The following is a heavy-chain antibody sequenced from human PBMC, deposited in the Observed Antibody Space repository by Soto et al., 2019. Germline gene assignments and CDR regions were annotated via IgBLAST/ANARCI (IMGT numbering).Heavy chain of an antibody. CDR1: GFTFSSYD. CDR3: ARATNPNCYFDL. CDR2: IGTAGDT. V-gene: IGHV3-13*01. D-gene: IGHD1-26*01. J-gene: IGHJ2*01. Sequence: EVQLVESGGGLVQPGGSLRLSCAASGFTFSSYDMHWVRHATGKGLEWVSAIGTAGDTYYPGSVKGRFTISRENAKNSWYLQMNSLRAGDTAVYYVARATNPNCYFDLWGRGTLVTVSS.